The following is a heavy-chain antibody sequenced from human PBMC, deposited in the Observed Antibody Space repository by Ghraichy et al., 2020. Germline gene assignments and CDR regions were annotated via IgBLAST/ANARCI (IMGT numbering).Heavy chain of an antibody. V-gene: IGHV3-23*01. D-gene: IGHD3-22*01. Sequence: LSLTCAASGFTFSSYAMSWVRQAPGKGLEWVSAISGSGGSTYYADSVKGRFTISRDNSKNTLYLQMNSLRAEDTAVYYCAKDGRDYYDSSGLLAGYWGQGTLVTVSS. CDR2: ISGSGGST. CDR3: AKDGRDYYDSSGLLAGY. CDR1: GFTFSSYA. J-gene: IGHJ4*02.